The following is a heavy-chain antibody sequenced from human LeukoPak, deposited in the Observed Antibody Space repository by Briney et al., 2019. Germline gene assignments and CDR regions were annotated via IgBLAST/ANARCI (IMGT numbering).Heavy chain of an antibody. J-gene: IGHJ4*02. D-gene: IGHD1-26*01. CDR1: GGSISSYY. CDR3: ARENSGSYREFDY. V-gene: IGHV4-4*07. CDR2: IYTSGST. Sequence: SKTLSLTCTVSGGSISSYYWSWIRQPPGKGLEWIGRIYTSGSTNYNASLKSRVSMSVDTSKNQFSLKLSSVTAADTAVFYCARENSGSYREFDYWGQGTLVTVSS.